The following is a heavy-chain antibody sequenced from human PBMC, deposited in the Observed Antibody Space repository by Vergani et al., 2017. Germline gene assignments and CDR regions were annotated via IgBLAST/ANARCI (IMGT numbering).Heavy chain of an antibody. D-gene: IGHD3-3*01. V-gene: IGHV3-9*01. CDR1: GFTFDDYV. J-gene: IGHJ3*02. CDR2: ISWNSGSI. Sequence: EVQLVESGGGLVQPGRSLRLSCAASGFTFDDYVMHWVRQAPGKGLEWVSGISWNSGSIGYADSVKGRFTISRDNAKNSLYLQMNSLRAEDTALYYCAKDSWVDYDFWCVSPQWNHAFDIWGQGSMVTVSS. CDR3: AKDSWVDYDFWCVSPQWNHAFDI.